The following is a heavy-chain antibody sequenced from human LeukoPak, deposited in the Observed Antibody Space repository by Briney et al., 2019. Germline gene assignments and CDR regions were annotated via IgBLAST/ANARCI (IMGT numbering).Heavy chain of an antibody. J-gene: IGHJ4*02. CDR1: EFTFSDYY. CDR2: ISGSTKII. CDR3: ARTYYDILTGYNPYFDY. Sequence: GGSLRLSCAASEFTFSDYYMSWIRQAPGKGLEWVSYISGSTKIIYYADSVKGRFTISRDNAKNSLYLQMNSLRAEDTAVFYCARTYYDILTGYNPYFDYWGQGTLVTVSS. D-gene: IGHD3-9*01. V-gene: IGHV3-11*04.